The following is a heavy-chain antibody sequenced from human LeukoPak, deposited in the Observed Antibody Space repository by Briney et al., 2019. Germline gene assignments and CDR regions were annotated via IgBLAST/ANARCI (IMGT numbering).Heavy chain of an antibody. CDR3: AKDRGSGSYFDY. Sequence: GRSLRLSCAASGFTFSSSAMNWVRQAPGKGLEWVSFIWYDGGNKYYADSVKGRFTISRDNSKNTLYLQMNSLRGEDTAVYYCAKDRGSGSYFDYWGQGTLVTVSS. CDR2: IWYDGGNK. CDR1: GFTFSSSA. V-gene: IGHV3-30*02. J-gene: IGHJ4*02. D-gene: IGHD1-26*01.